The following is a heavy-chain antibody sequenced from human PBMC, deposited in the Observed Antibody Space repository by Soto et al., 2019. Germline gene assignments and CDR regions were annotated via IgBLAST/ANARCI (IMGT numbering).Heavy chain of an antibody. CDR2: IIPIFGTA. Sequence: QVQLVQSGAEVKKPGSSVKVSCKASGGTFSSYAISWVRQAPGQGLEWMGGIIPIFGTANYAQKFQGRVTITSDESTITAYMELSSLRSEDTAVYYCAQNYYDSSGYDLYYYYGMDVWGQETTVTVSS. J-gene: IGHJ6*02. D-gene: IGHD3-22*01. V-gene: IGHV1-69*01. CDR1: GGTFSSYA. CDR3: AQNYYDSSGYDLYYYYGMDV.